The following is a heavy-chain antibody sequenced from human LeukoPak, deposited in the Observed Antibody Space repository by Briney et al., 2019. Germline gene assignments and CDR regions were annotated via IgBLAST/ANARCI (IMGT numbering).Heavy chain of an antibody. Sequence: PGGSLRLSCAASGFTFSSYWMSWVRQAPGKGLEWVANIKQDGSEKYYVDSVKGRFTISRDNAKNSLYLQMNSLRVEDMAVYYCARGYCGGDCYGDWGQGTLVTVSS. D-gene: IGHD2-21*02. CDR3: ARGYCGGDCYGD. CDR2: IKQDGSEK. V-gene: IGHV3-7*01. CDR1: GFTFSSYW. J-gene: IGHJ1*01.